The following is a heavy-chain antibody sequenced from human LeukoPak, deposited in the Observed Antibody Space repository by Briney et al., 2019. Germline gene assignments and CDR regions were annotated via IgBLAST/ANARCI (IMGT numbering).Heavy chain of an antibody. V-gene: IGHV3-66*02. CDR3: ARDKGIQPDYYYYGMDV. Sequence: PGGSLRLSCAASGLTVSSNYMSWVRQAPGKGLEWVSVIYSGGSTYYADSVKGRFTISRDNSKNTLYLQMNSLRAEDTAVYYCARDKGIQPDYYYYGMDVWGQGTTVTVSS. CDR2: IYSGGST. J-gene: IGHJ6*02. D-gene: IGHD1-1*01. CDR1: GLTVSSNY.